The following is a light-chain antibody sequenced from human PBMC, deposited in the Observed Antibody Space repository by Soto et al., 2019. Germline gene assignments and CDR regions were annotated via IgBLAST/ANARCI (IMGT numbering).Light chain of an antibody. CDR1: SSNIGNNF. CDR3: GTWDNSLNVVV. CDR2: DSN. V-gene: IGLV1-51*01. Sequence: QSVLTQPPSVSAAPGQRVTISCSGSSSNIGNNFVSWYQQLPGAAPKLLFYDSNKRPSGIPDRFSGSKSGTSATLDITGLQTGDEADYYCGTWDNSLNVVVFGGGTKVTVL. J-gene: IGLJ2*01.